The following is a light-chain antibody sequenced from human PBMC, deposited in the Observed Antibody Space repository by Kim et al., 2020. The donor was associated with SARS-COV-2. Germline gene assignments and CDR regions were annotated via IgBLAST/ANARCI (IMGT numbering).Light chain of an antibody. CDR2: SNK. V-gene: IGLV1-44*01. Sequence: GQRVTISCSGSSSNIGSNTVNWYQQLPGTAPKLLIYSNKQRPSGVPDRFSGSKSGNSASLAISGLQSEDEADYYCAAWDDSLNGWVFGGGTKLTVL. CDR3: AAWDDSLNGWV. CDR1: SSNIGSNT. J-gene: IGLJ3*02.